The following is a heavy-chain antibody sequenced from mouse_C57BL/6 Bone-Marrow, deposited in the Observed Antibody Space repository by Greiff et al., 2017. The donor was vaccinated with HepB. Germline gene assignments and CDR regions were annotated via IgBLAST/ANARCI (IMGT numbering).Heavy chain of an antibody. J-gene: IGHJ3*01. CDR2: ISDGGSYT. CDR1: GFTFSSYA. D-gene: IGHD3-1*01. Sequence: EVHLVESGGGLVKPGGSLKLSCAASGFTFSSYAMSWVRQTPEKRLEWVATISDGGSYTYYPDNVKGRFTISRDNAKNNLYLQMSHLKSEDTAMYYCARLVRFAYWGQGTLVTVSA. V-gene: IGHV5-4*01. CDR3: ARLVRFAY.